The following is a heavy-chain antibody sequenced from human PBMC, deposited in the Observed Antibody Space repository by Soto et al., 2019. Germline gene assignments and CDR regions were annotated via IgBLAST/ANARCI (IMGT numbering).Heavy chain of an antibody. Sequence: EVQLVEAGGGLVQPGGSLRLSCAVSGFTVNSIEMDWVRQAPGSGLGWVSYISVSAGTIYYAPSVKGRFTICRHNAKNSLYLQMNSLRAEDTGIYYCTREGYGGTRDAFDIWGLETVVTAAS. CDR1: GFTVNSIE. J-gene: IGHJ3*02. CDR3: TREGYGGTRDAFDI. D-gene: IGHD2-15*01. CDR2: ISVSAGTI. V-gene: IGHV3-48*03.